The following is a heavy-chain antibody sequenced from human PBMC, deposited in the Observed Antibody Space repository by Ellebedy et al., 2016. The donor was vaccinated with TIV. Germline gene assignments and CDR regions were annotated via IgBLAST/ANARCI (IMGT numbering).Heavy chain of an antibody. CDR1: GYTFTGYY. J-gene: IGHJ4*02. Sequence: ASVKVSXXASGYTFTGYYMHWVRQAPGQGLEWMGWINPNSGGTNYAQKFQGWVTMTRDTSISTAYMELSSLRSEDTAVYYCARDKGTGYDLNSWGQGTLVTVSS. D-gene: IGHD5-12*01. CDR2: INPNSGGT. CDR3: ARDKGTGYDLNS. V-gene: IGHV1-2*04.